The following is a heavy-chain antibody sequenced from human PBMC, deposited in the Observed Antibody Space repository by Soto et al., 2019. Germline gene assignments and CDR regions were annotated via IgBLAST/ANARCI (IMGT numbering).Heavy chain of an antibody. Sequence: QITLKESGPTLVKPTQTLTLTCTFSGFSLSTSGVGVGWIRQPPGKALEWLALIYWDDDKRYSPSLKSRLTITKDTSKNQVVLTMTTMDPVDTATYYCAHRLELTTGSDAFDIWGQGTMVTVSS. CDR2: IYWDDDK. CDR1: GFSLSTSGVG. J-gene: IGHJ3*02. V-gene: IGHV2-5*02. D-gene: IGHD1-1*01. CDR3: AHRLELTTGSDAFDI.